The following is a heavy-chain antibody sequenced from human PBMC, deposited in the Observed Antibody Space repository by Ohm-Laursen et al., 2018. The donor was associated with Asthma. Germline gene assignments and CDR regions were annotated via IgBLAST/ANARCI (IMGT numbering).Heavy chain of an antibody. J-gene: IGHJ4*02. CDR1: GGSISTDDYY. CDR2: IYRSAST. V-gene: IGHV4-30-4*01. CDR3: ARGPMQDYYFEN. Sequence: TLSLTCSVSGGSISTDDYYWSWIRQSPGKGLEWIGYIYRSASTYSNPSLTSRVTISGDTSKNQFSLKLASVTAADTAVYYCARGPMQDYYFENWGPGTLVTVSS.